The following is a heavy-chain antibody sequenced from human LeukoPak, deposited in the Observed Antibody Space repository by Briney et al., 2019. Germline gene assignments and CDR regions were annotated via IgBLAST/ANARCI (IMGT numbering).Heavy chain of an antibody. D-gene: IGHD5-24*01. CDR3: ARDEDGAGY. J-gene: IGHJ4*02. V-gene: IGHV4-34*01. CDR1: GGSFSGYY. CDR2: INHSGST. Sequence: SETLSLTCVVYGGSFSGYYWNWIRQPPGKGLEWIGEINHSGSTNYNPSLKSRVTISVDTSKNQFSLKLSSVTAADTAVYYCARDEDGAGYWGQGTLVTVSS.